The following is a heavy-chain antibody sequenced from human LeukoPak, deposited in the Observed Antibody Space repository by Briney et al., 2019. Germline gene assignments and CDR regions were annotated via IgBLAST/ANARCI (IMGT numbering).Heavy chain of an antibody. J-gene: IGHJ5*02. CDR1: GGSISSSSYY. Sequence: SETLSLTCTVSGGSISSSSYYWGWIRQPPGEGLEWIGSIYYGGSTYYNPSLKSRVTISVDTSKNQFSLKLSSVTAADTAVYYCARQPRYYDILTAFDPWGQGTLVTVSS. CDR2: IYYGGST. CDR3: ARQPRYYDILTAFDP. D-gene: IGHD3-9*01. V-gene: IGHV4-39*01.